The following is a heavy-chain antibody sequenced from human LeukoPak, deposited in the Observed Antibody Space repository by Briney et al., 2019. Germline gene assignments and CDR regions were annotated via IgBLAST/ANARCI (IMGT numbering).Heavy chain of an antibody. CDR3: ARAGSIVVVPAATDYFDY. CDR1: GYSISSGYY. Sequence: SETLSLTCTVSGYSISSGYYWGWIRQPPGKGLEWIGSIYHSGSTYYNPSLKSRVTISVDTSKNQFSLKLSSVTAADTAVYYCARAGSIVVVPAATDYFDYWGQGTLVTVSS. D-gene: IGHD2-2*01. V-gene: IGHV4-38-2*02. J-gene: IGHJ4*02. CDR2: IYHSGST.